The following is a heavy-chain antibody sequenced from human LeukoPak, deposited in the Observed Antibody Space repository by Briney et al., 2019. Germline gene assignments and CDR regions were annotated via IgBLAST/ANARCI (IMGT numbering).Heavy chain of an antibody. J-gene: IGHJ4*02. CDR2: IRPDGGER. Sequence: GGSLRLSCAASGFTFSNYWMSWVRQAPGKGLEWVANIRPDGGERNYVDSVKGRFTISRDNGKNSLYLQMHSLRAGDTAVYYCARDVVGALDYWGQGTLVTVSS. D-gene: IGHD1-26*01. CDR1: GFTFSNYW. CDR3: ARDVVGALDY. V-gene: IGHV3-7*01.